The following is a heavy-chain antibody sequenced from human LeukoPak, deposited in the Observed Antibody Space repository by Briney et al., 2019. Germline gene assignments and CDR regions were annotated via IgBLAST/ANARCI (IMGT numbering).Heavy chain of an antibody. V-gene: IGHV4-38-2*02. CDR2: IYHDGRT. CDR3: ARSCRILDVVATIRARLGGNGFDI. J-gene: IGHJ3*02. Sequence: SETLSLTCTVSGYSISSGYCWGWIRQPPGKGLEWIGTIYHDGRTYFNPSLKSRVTIAVETSKNQFSLKLSSVTAADKAVYYCARSCRILDVVATIRARLGGNGFDIWGQGTMVTVSS. D-gene: IGHD5-12*01. CDR1: GYSISSGYC.